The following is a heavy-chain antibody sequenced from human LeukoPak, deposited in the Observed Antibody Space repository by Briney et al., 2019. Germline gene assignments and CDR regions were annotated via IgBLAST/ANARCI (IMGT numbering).Heavy chain of an antibody. CDR2: ISSSGSII. V-gene: IGHV3-11*01. CDR3: ARRNSYYYYLDV. J-gene: IGHJ6*03. Sequence: GGSLRLSCAASGLIVSSNYMTWVRQAPGKGLEWVSHISSSGSIIYYADSVKGRFTISRDNAKNSLYLQMNSLRAEDTAVYYCARRNSYYYYLDVWGKRTTVTISS. CDR1: GLIVSSNY.